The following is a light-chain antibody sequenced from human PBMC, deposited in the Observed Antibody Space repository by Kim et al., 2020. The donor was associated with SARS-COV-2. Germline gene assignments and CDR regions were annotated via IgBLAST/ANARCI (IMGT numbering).Light chain of an antibody. Sequence: GQRYTHACSRSSPNSRTNYEYWYQHHPGTTPKPLINRNKQRPSGVPDRFSGSKSGTSASLAISGLRSEHEADYYCAACDDSLSGVVFGGGTQLTVL. CDR1: SPNSRTNY. V-gene: IGLV1-47*01. J-gene: IGLJ2*01. CDR3: AACDDSLSGVV. CDR2: RNK.